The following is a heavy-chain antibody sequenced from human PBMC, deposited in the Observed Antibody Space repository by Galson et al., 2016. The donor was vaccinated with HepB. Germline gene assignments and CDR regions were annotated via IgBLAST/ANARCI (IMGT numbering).Heavy chain of an antibody. V-gene: IGHV6-1*01. CDR1: GDSVSSNSAT. Sequence: CDIPGDSVSSNSATWNWIRQSPSRGLEWLGRTYYRSKWYNDYALSVKSRITINPDTSKNQFSLQLNSVTPEDTAVYYCARGHLVVPFSFYFDYWGQGSLVTVSS. CDR2: TYYRSKWYN. CDR3: ARGHLVVPFSFYFDY. D-gene: IGHD2-15*01. J-gene: IGHJ4*02.